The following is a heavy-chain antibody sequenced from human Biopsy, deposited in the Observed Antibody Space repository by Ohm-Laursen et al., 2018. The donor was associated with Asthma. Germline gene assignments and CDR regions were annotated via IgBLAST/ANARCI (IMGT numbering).Heavy chain of an antibody. CDR3: ARGPELDV. V-gene: IGHV4-34*01. CDR2: TNERGVT. Sequence: TLSLTCDVYPGSFGGFFWTWIRQSPGKGLEWIGETNERGVTNNNPSLKSRVIISIGTYWNRVSLKLTSVTAAVTAVYYCARGPELDVWGQGTTVTVSS. J-gene: IGHJ6*02. CDR1: PGSFGGFF.